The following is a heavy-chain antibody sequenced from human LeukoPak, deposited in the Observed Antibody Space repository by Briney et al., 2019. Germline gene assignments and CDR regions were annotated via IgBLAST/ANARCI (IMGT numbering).Heavy chain of an antibody. D-gene: IGHD1-26*01. CDR3: AKGGSYWYFDL. V-gene: IGHV4-59*01. Sequence: PSETLSLTCTVSGGSISSYYWSWIRQPPGKGLEWIGYIYYSGRTNYNPSLKSRVTISVDTSKNQFSLKLSSVTAADTAVYYCAKGGSYWYFDLWGRGTLVTVPS. J-gene: IGHJ2*01. CDR2: IYYSGRT. CDR1: GGSISSYY.